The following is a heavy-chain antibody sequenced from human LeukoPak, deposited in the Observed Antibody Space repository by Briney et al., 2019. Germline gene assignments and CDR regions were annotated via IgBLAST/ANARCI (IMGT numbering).Heavy chain of an antibody. CDR2: IYYSGST. V-gene: IGHV4-59*01. CDR3: ARVGQLANAFDI. Sequence: PSETLSLTCTVSGGSISSYYWSWIRQPPGKGLEWIGYIYYSGSTNYNPSLKSRATISVDTSKNQFSLKLSSVTAADTAVYYCARVGQLANAFDIWGQGKTVTASS. J-gene: IGHJ3*02. CDR1: GGSISSYY. D-gene: IGHD2-2*01.